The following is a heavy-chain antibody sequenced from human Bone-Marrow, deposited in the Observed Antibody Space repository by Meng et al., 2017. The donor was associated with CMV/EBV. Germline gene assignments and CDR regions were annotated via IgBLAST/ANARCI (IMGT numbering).Heavy chain of an antibody. CDR3: ARGPAADSHNWFDP. Sequence: ASVKVSCKASGYTFTSYDINWVRQATGQGLEWMGWMNPNSGNTGYAQKFQGRVTITRNTSISTAYMELSSLRSEDTAVYYCARGPAADSHNWFDPWDQGTLVTVSS. CDR1: GYTFTSYD. CDR2: MNPNSGNT. D-gene: IGHD2-2*01. V-gene: IGHV1-8*03. J-gene: IGHJ5*02.